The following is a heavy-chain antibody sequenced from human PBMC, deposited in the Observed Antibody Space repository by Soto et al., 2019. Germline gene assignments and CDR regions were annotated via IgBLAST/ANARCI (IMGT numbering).Heavy chain of an antibody. CDR3: ARGRNYDYVWGSSRTMDV. CDR2: INPRGST. J-gene: IGHJ6*02. D-gene: IGHD3-16*02. V-gene: IGHV4-34*01. CDR1: GGSFSGYN. Sequence: PSETLSLTCAVYGGSFSGYNWSGIRQPPGKGLAGMGEINPRGSTNYNRPHKSRGTISLDTSKNQFSLNLSSVTAADTAVYYCARGRNYDYVWGSSRTMDVWGQGTTVTVSS.